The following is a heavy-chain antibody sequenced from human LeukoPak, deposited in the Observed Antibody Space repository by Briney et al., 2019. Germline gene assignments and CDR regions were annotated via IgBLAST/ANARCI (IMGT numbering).Heavy chain of an antibody. V-gene: IGHV3-48*03. Sequence: GGSLRLSCAASGFTFSSYEMNWVRQAPGKGLEWISHISDSGRTMYYADSVKGRFTISRDDSKSTLYLEVNSLKTEDTAVYYCTTEFWYYFNNWGQGTLVTVSS. D-gene: IGHD3-3*01. CDR2: ISDSGRTM. CDR1: GFTFSSYE. J-gene: IGHJ4*02. CDR3: TTEFWYYFNN.